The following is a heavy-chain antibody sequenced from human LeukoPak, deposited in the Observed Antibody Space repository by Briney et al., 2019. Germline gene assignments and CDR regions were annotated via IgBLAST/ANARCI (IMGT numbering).Heavy chain of an antibody. V-gene: IGHV1-18*01. Sequence: GPSVKVSCTASGYTFTSYGISWVRQAPGHGLEWMGWISTYNGNTNYAQKFQGRVTMTTDTCTSTVYMELRSLRSDDAAVYYCARDDCSSTSCYIRYWGQGTLVTVSS. D-gene: IGHD2-2*01. CDR1: GYTFTSYG. J-gene: IGHJ4*02. CDR3: ARDDCSSTSCYIRY. CDR2: ISTYNGNT.